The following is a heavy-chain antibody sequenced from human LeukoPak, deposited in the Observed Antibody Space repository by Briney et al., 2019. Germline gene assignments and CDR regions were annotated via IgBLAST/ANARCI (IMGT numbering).Heavy chain of an antibody. CDR2: INHSGST. Sequence: SETLSLTCAVYGGSFSGYYWSWIRQPPGKGLEWIGEINHSGSTNYNPSLKSRVTISVDTSKNQFSLKLSSVTAADTAVYYCARGSTYDFWSGYHFTRYYFDYWGRGTLVTVSS. D-gene: IGHD3-3*01. J-gene: IGHJ4*02. CDR1: GGSFSGYY. V-gene: IGHV4-34*01. CDR3: ARGSTYDFWSGYHFTRYYFDY.